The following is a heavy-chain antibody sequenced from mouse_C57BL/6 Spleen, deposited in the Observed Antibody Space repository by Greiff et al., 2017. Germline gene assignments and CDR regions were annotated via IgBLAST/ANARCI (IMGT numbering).Heavy chain of an antibody. Sequence: QVQLQQPGAELVKPGASVKVSCKASGYTFTSYWMHWVKQRPGQGLEWIVRIHPSDSDTNYNAKFKGKATLTVDKSSSTAYMQLSSLTSEDSAVLYDAVAYYGLYAMDYWGQGTSVTVSS. D-gene: IGHD2-10*01. V-gene: IGHV1-74*01. CDR1: GYTFTSYW. CDR3: AVAYYGLYAMDY. CDR2: IHPSDSDT. J-gene: IGHJ4*01.